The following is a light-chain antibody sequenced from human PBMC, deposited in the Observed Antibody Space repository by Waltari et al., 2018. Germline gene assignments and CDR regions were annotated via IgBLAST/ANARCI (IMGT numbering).Light chain of an antibody. Sequence: QSVLTQPPSVSGAPGQTVTISCAGSGSNLGAGYDVHWYQQVPGTAPKLLINHNTNRPSGVPDRCSGSKSGTSASLAITGLQAEDAADYYCQSYDDSLSGGVFGGGTKLTVL. V-gene: IGLV1-40*01. CDR3: QSYDDSLSGGV. CDR1: GSNLGAGYD. CDR2: HNT. J-gene: IGLJ3*02.